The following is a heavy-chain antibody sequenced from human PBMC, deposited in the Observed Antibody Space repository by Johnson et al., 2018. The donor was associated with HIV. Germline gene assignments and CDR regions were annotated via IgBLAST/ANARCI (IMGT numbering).Heavy chain of an antibody. V-gene: IGHV3-13*01. D-gene: IGHD2-21*01. J-gene: IGHJ3*02. CDR1: GFTFSSYD. Sequence: EVQLVESGGGLVQPGGSLRLSCAASGFTFSSYDMHWVRQATGKGLEWISAIGTAGDTYYPGSVKGRFTISRDNSKNTLYLQMNSLRAEDTAVYYCARDSLDGEYAFDIWGQGTMLTVSS. CDR3: ARDSLDGEYAFDI. CDR2: IGTAGDT.